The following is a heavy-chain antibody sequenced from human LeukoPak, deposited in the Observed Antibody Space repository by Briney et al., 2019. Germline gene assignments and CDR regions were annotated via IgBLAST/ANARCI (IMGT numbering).Heavy chain of an antibody. V-gene: IGHV4-39*07. Sequence: SETLSLTCTVSGGSISTSNYYWGWIRQPPGKGLEWIGNIFYSGSTYYSPSVKSRVTISLDTSRNQFSLKLSSVTAADTAVYYCARDPEILDYWGQGTLVTVSS. CDR1: GGSISTSNYY. CDR2: IFYSGST. CDR3: ARDPEILDY. J-gene: IGHJ4*02.